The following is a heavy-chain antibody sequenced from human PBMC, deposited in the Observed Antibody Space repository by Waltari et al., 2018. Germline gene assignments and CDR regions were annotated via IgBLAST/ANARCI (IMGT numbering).Heavy chain of an antibody. Sequence: QLQLQESGPGLVKPSETLSLTCTVSGGSISRSSYYWGWIRQPPGKGLEWIGSIYYSGNTYYNPSLKSRVTISVDTSKNQFSLKLSSVTAADTAVYYCASHGDTVLKVYSIDYYGMDVWGQGTTVTVSS. CDR2: IYYSGNT. CDR1: GGSISRSSYY. D-gene: IGHD2-8*01. V-gene: IGHV4-39*01. J-gene: IGHJ6*02. CDR3: ASHGDTVLKVYSIDYYGMDV.